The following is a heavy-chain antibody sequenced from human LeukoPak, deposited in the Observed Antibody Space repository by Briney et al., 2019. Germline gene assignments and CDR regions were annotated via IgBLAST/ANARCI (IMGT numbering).Heavy chain of an antibody. Sequence: PGGSLRLSCAASGFTFSSYAMSWVRQAPGKGLEWVSAISGSGGSTYYADSVKGRFTISRDNSKNTLYLQMNSLRAEATAVYYCAKGPLGYCTGAVCHRFDYWGQGTLVTVPS. V-gene: IGHV3-23*01. CDR1: GFTFSSYA. J-gene: IGHJ4*02. CDR2: ISGSGGST. CDR3: AKGPLGYCTGAVCHRFDY. D-gene: IGHD2-8*02.